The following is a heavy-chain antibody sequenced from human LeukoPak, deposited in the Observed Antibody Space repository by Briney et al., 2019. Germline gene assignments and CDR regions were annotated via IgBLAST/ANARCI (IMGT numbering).Heavy chain of an antibody. CDR1: GYTFTGYY. CDR3: ARDWRWSTYYYDSSGYYYFDY. D-gene: IGHD3-22*01. Sequence: ASVKVSCKASGYTFTGYYMHWVRQAPGQGLEWMGWINPNSGGTNYAQKFQGRVTMTRDTSISTAYMELSRLRSDDTAVYYCARDWRWSTYYYDSSGYYYFDYWGQGTLVTVSS. CDR2: INPNSGGT. J-gene: IGHJ4*02. V-gene: IGHV1-2*02.